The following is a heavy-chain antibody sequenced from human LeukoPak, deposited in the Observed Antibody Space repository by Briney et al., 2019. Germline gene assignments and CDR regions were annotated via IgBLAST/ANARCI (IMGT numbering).Heavy chain of an antibody. CDR2: IYPGAASDT. CDR3: ARPLKKGGWYRLGY. V-gene: IGHV5-51*01. D-gene: IGHD6-19*01. CDR1: GYRFTNYW. J-gene: IGHJ4*02. Sequence: GESLKISCKGSGYRFTNYWIGWVRQMPGKGLEGLGIIYPGAASDTRYSPSFQGLVTFSADKSISTAYLQWSSLKASDTAMYYCARPLKKGGWYRLGYWGQGTLVTVSS.